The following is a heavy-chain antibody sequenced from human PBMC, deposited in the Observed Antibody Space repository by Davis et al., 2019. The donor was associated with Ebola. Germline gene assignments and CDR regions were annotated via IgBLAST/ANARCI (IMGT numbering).Heavy chain of an antibody. D-gene: IGHD6-19*01. V-gene: IGHV5-10-1*01. CDR1: GYSFTSYW. CDR3: ARLGRVAVAGTPQWGGMDV. CDR2: IDPSDSYS. Sequence: GESLKISCKGSGYSFTSYWIGWVRQMPGKGLEWMGRIDPSDSYSNYSPSFQGHVTISADKSISTAYLQWSSLKASDTAMYYCARLGRVAVAGTPQWGGMDVWGQGTTVTVSS. J-gene: IGHJ6*02.